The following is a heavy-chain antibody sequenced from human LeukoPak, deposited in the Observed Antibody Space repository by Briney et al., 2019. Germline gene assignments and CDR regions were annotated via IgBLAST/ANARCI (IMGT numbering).Heavy chain of an antibody. D-gene: IGHD3-22*01. Sequence: GGSLRLSCTASGFTFGDYAMSWFRQAPGKGLEWVGFIRSKAYGGTTEYAASVKGRFTISRDDSKSIAYLQMNSLKTEDTAVYYCARDLSLIALTDWGQGTPVTVSS. CDR1: GFTFGDYA. CDR3: ARDLSLIALTD. V-gene: IGHV3-49*03. CDR2: IRSKAYGGTT. J-gene: IGHJ4*02.